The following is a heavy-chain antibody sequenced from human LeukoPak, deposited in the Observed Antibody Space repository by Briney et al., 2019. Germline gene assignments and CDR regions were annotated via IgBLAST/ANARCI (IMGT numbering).Heavy chain of an antibody. CDR1: GFTFSSYA. D-gene: IGHD1-26*01. Sequence: GGSLRLSCAASGFTFSSYAMHWVRQAPGKGLEWVAVISYDGSNKYYADSVKGRFTISRDNSKNTLYLQMNSLRAEDTAVYYCAKESSGVVGATSFDYWGQGTLVTVSS. CDR3: AKESSGVVGATSFDY. V-gene: IGHV3-30*04. CDR2: ISYDGSNK. J-gene: IGHJ4*02.